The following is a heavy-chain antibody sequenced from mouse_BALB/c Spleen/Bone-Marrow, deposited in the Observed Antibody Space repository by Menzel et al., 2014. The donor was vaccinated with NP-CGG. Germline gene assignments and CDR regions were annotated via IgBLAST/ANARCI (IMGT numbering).Heavy chain of an antibody. D-gene: IGHD1-2*01. CDR1: GFGFSSSD. Sequence: EVQRVESGGGLVKPGGSLKLSYAASGFGFSSSDMSWVRQTPEKRLEWVAYISSGGGSTYYPDTVKGRFTISRDNAKNTLYLQMSSLKSEDTAMYYCATHYYGRFDYWGQGTTLTVSS. CDR3: ATHYYGRFDY. V-gene: IGHV5-12-1*01. CDR2: ISSGGGST. J-gene: IGHJ2*01.